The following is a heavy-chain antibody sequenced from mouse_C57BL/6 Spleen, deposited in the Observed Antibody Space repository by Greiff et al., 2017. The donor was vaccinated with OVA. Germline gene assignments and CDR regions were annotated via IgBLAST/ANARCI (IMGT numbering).Heavy chain of an antibody. CDR3: ARPLDSAGYWFAY. CDR2: ISNGGGSP. D-gene: IGHD3-2*02. CDR1: GFTFSDYY. J-gene: IGHJ3*01. Sequence: EVKLVESGGGLVQPGGSLKLSCAASGFTFSDYYMYWVRQTPEKRLEWVAYISNGGGSPYYPDTVKGRFTIARDNAKNTQYLQMSRLKSEDTAMYYCARPLDSAGYWFAYWGLGTLVTVSA. V-gene: IGHV5-12*01.